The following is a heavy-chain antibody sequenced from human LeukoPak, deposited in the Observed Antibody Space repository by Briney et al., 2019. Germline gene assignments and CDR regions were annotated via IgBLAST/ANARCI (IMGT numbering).Heavy chain of an antibody. CDR2: IIPIFGTA. Sequence: GASVKVSCKASGGTFSSYAISRVRQAPGQGLEWMGGIIPIFGTANYAQKFQGRVTITADESTSTAYMELSSLRSEDTAVYYCARDGLPAAFDIWAKGQWSPSLQ. J-gene: IGHJ3*02. CDR1: GGTFSSYA. CDR3: ARDGLPAAFDI. V-gene: IGHV1-69*13.